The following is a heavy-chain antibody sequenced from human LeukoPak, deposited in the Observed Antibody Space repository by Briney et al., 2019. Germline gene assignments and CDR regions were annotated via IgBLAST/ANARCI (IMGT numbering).Heavy chain of an antibody. CDR2: IYTSGST. J-gene: IGHJ4*02. CDR3: ARDGGNWNLHYFDY. D-gene: IGHD1-20*01. V-gene: IGHV4-61*02. CDR1: GGSISSGSYY. Sequence: SGTLSLTCAVSGGSISSGSYYWSWIRQPAGKGLEWIGRIYTSGSTNYNPSLKSRVTISVDTSKNQFSLKLSSVTAADTAVYYCARDGGNWNLHYFDYWGQGTLVTVSS.